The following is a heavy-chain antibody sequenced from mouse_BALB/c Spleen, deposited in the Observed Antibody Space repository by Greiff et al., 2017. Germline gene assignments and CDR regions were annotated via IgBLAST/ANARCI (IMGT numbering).Heavy chain of an antibody. J-gene: IGHJ4*01. CDR2: IDPANGNT. D-gene: IGHD2-1*01. CDR3: ARYLYYGNYDYAMDY. V-gene: IGHV14-3*02. CDR1: GFNIKDTY. Sequence: DVQLQESGAELVKPGASVKLSCTASGFNIKDTYMHWVKQRPEQGLEWIGRIDPANGNTKYDPKFQGKATITADTSSNTAYLQLSSLTSEDTAVYYCARYLYYGNYDYAMDYWGQGTSVTVSS.